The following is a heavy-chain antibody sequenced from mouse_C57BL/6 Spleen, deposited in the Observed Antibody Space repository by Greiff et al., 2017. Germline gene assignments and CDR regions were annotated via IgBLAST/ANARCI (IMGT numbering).Heavy chain of an antibody. Sequence: QVQLQQPGAELVKPGASVKLSCKASGYTFTSYWMHWVKQRPGQGLEWIGMIRPNSGSTNYNEKFKSKATLTVDKSSSTAYMQLSSLTSEDSAVYYCARGATDYYAMDYWGQGTSVTVSS. CDR3: ARGATDYYAMDY. V-gene: IGHV1-64*01. J-gene: IGHJ4*01. D-gene: IGHD3-1*01. CDR1: GYTFTSYW. CDR2: IRPNSGST.